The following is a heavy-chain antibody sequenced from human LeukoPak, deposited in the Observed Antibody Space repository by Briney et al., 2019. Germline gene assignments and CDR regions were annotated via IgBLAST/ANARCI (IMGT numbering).Heavy chain of an antibody. CDR2: MNPNSGNT. CDR1: GYTFTSYD. V-gene: IGHV1-8*03. CDR3: ARDGTAPGLYFDL. J-gene: IGHJ4*01. D-gene: IGHD6-13*01. Sequence: GASVKVSCKASGYTFTSYDINWVRQATGQGLEWMGWMNPNSGNTGYAQKFQGRVTITRNTSISTAYMELSSLRSEDTAVYYCARDGTAPGLYFDLWGQGTLVTVSS.